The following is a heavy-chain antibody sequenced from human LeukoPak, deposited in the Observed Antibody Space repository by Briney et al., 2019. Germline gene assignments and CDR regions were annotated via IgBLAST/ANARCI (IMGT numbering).Heavy chain of an antibody. Sequence: SSETLSLTCTVSGGSISSDYWTWIRQPPGKGLEWIGYIFSSGSTNSNPSLKSRVTLSVDTSKNRLSLKLRSVTAADTAVYYCARALRGTDFDYWGQGTLVTVSS. CDR2: IFSSGST. D-gene: IGHD2-15*01. V-gene: IGHV4-59*01. CDR3: ARALRGTDFDY. J-gene: IGHJ4*02. CDR1: GGSISSDY.